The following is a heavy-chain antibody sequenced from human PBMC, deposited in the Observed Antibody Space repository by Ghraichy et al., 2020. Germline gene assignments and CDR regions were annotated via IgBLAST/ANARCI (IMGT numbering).Heavy chain of an antibody. J-gene: IGHJ1*01. D-gene: IGHD2-8*02. CDR1: GFTFSSHA. V-gene: IGHV3-23*01. CDR3: AKHYWRSDSSFQH. CDR2: ISGSGGST. Sequence: GGSLRLSCAASGFTFSSHAMSWVRQAPGKGLEWVSGISGSGGSTYYGDSVKGRFTISRDNSKNTLFLQMDSLRAEDTAVYYCAKHYWRSDSSFQHWGQGTLVTVSS.